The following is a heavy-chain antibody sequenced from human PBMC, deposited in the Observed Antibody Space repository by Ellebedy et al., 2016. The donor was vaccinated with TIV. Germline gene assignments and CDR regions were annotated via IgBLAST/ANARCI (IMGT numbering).Heavy chain of an antibody. D-gene: IGHD2-8*01. V-gene: IGHV1-2*02. CDR2: INPNSGGT. CDR3: ATLGVRCY. J-gene: IGHJ4*02. CDR1: GYTFTDYY. Sequence: AASVTVSCKASGYTFTDYYMHWVRQAPGQGLEWMGWINPNSGGTKYAQKFQGRVTMTRATSISTVYMEVSSLRSDDTAVYYCATLGVRCYWGQGTLVTVSS.